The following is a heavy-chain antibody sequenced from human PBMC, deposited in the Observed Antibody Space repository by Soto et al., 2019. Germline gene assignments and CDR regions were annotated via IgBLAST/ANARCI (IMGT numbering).Heavy chain of an antibody. CDR1: GASISTYY. CDR3: VRDARGPFDG. J-gene: IGHJ4*02. V-gene: IGHV4-59*01. CDR2: IYYSGST. Sequence: QVQLQESGPGLVRPSETLSLSCTVSGASISTYYWIWIRQPPGKGLEWIGDIYYSGSTNYTPSLKSRVTISVDTSNNQFFLTLSSVTAADAAVYYFVRDARGPFDGWGQGTLVTVSS.